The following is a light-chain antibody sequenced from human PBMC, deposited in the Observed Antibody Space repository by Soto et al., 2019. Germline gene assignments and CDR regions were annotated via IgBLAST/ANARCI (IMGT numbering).Light chain of an antibody. CDR1: QGISSY. Sequence: AIRMTQSPSSLSASTGDRVTITCRASQGISSYLAWYQQKPGKAPKLLIYAASTLQSGVPSRFSGSGSGTDFTLTISCLQSEDFAVYYCQQYNNCPPIPFGQGTRLE. V-gene: IGKV1-8*01. CDR3: QQYNNCPPIP. J-gene: IGKJ5*01. CDR2: AAS.